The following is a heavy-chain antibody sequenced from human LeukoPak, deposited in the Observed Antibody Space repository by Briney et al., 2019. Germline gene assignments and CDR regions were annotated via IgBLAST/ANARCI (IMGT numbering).Heavy chain of an antibody. CDR1: GFTLSNYW. J-gene: IGHJ2*01. Sequence: GGSLRLSCTASGFTLSNYWMTWVRQAPGKGLEWVAKIEKDGSATYYVDSMKGRFTVSRDNAANSLYLQMSNLGVGDTAAYSCARAGVTNQLGETYWYFDLWGRGTLVTVSS. V-gene: IGHV3-7*01. CDR3: ARAGVTNQLGETYWYFDL. CDR2: IEKDGSAT. D-gene: IGHD1-1*01.